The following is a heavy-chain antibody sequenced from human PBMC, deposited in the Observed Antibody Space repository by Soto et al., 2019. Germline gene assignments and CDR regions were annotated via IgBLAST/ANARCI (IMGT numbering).Heavy chain of an antibody. CDR2: INAGNGNT. CDR3: ARDVSGYSYGDRAFDI. J-gene: IGHJ3*02. CDR1: GYTFTSYA. D-gene: IGHD5-18*01. Sequence: ASVKVSCKASGYTFTSYAMHWVRQAPGQRLEWMGWINAGNGNTKYSQKFQGRVTITRDTSASTAYMELSSLRSEDTAVYYCARDVSGYSYGDRAFDIWGQGTMVTVSS. V-gene: IGHV1-3*01.